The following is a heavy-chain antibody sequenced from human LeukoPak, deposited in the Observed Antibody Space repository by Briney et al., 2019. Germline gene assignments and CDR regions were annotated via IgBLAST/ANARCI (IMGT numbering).Heavy chain of an antibody. CDR1: GFTFSSYM. CDR3: ARSLTTLTYEGY. Sequence: GGSLRLSCAASGFTFSSYMMNWARQAPGKGLEWVSSINSGSTYTYYTESVKGRFTVSRDNAKNSLFLQMNSLRAEDTAIYYCARSLTTLTYEGYWGQGTLVTVSS. CDR2: INSGSTYT. D-gene: IGHD1-1*01. V-gene: IGHV3-21*01. J-gene: IGHJ4*02.